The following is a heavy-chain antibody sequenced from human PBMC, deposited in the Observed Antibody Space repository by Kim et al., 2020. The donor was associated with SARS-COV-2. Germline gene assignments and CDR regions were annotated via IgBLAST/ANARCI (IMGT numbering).Heavy chain of an antibody. CDR3: ASAMSSGRPGSIAARPGTPMSYAFDI. CDR2: INHSGST. Sequence: SETLSLTCAVYGGSFSGYYWSWIRQPPGKGLEWIGEINHSGSTNYNPSLKSRVTISVDTSKNQFSLKLSSVTAADTAVYYCASAMSSGRPGSIAARPGTPMSYAFDIWGQGTMVTVSS. D-gene: IGHD6-6*01. V-gene: IGHV4-34*01. J-gene: IGHJ3*02. CDR1: GGSFSGYY.